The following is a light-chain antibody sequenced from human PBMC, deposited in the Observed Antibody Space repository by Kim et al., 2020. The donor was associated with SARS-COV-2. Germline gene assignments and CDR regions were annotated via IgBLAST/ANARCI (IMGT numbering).Light chain of an antibody. Sequence: PPGETATLSCRASQSVSSKLAWYQQKPGQAPRLLIYDASTRATGIPDRFSGSGSETEFTLTISSLQSEDFAVYYCQQYNNWPPWTFGQGTKVDIK. CDR1: QSVSSK. V-gene: IGKV3-15*01. CDR3: QQYNNWPPWT. J-gene: IGKJ1*01. CDR2: DAS.